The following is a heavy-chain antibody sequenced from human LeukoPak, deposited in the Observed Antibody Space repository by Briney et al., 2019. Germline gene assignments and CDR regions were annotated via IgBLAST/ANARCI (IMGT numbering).Heavy chain of an antibody. D-gene: IGHD6-19*01. CDR1: GFTFSSYG. CDR2: IWYGGSNK. Sequence: PGGSLRLSCAASGFTFSSYGMHWVRQAPGKGLEWVAVIWYGGSNKYYADSVKGRFTISRDNSKNTLYLQMNSLRAEDTAVYYCARDTIVAGTGFDYWGQGTLVTVSS. J-gene: IGHJ4*02. CDR3: ARDTIVAGTGFDY. V-gene: IGHV3-33*01.